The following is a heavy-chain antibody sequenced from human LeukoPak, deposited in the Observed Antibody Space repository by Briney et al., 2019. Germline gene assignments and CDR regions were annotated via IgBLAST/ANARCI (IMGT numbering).Heavy chain of an antibody. CDR1: GFTFSSYG. CDR2: IWYDGRNK. D-gene: IGHD3-10*01. V-gene: IGHV3-33*01. J-gene: IGHJ4*02. Sequence: GRSLRLSCAASGFTFSSYGMHWVRQAPGKGLEWVAVIWYDGRNKYYVDSVKGRFTISRDNSKNTLYLQMNSLRAEVTAVYFCARGYGSESYIFDYWGQGTLVTVSS. CDR3: ARGYGSESYIFDY.